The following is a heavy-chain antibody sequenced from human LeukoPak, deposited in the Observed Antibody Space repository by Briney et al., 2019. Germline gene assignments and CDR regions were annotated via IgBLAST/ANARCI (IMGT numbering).Heavy chain of an antibody. J-gene: IGHJ5*01. D-gene: IGHD2-2*01. CDR1: GFTFSSYA. Sequence: GGSLRLSCAASGFTFSSYAMSWVRQAPGKGLEWVSGTIGSGANTYYADSVKGRLTISRDNSKNTLYLQMNSLRAEDTAVYYCAKGGQYQPPCWFDSWGQGTLVAVSS. CDR2: TIGSGANT. CDR3: AKGGQYQPPCWFDS. V-gene: IGHV3-23*01.